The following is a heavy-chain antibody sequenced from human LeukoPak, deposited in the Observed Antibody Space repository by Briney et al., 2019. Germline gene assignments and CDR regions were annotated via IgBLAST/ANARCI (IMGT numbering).Heavy chain of an antibody. CDR3: GKYLQTTVGANDY. J-gene: IGHJ4*02. D-gene: IGHD1-26*01. CDR2: IIPIFGSA. CDR1: GGTFSSYA. Sequence: SVKVSCKASGGTFSSYAISWVRQAPGQGLEWLGGIIPIFGSANYAQKFQGRVTITTDESTSTAYMELSSLRSEDTAVYYCGKYLQTTVGANDYWGQGTLVTVSS. V-gene: IGHV1-69*05.